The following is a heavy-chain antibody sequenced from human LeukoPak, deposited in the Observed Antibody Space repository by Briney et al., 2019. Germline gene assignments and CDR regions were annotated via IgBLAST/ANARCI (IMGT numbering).Heavy chain of an antibody. CDR3: FGYSSGWDFFDY. CDR1: GGSISSSNW. J-gene: IGHJ4*02. Sequence: SETLSLTCAVSGGSISSSNWWGWVRQPPGKGLEWIGEIYHSGSTNYNPSLKSRVTISVDKSKNQFSLKLSSVTAADTAVYYCFGYSSGWDFFDYWGQGTLVTVSS. D-gene: IGHD6-19*01. V-gene: IGHV4-4*02. CDR2: IYHSGST.